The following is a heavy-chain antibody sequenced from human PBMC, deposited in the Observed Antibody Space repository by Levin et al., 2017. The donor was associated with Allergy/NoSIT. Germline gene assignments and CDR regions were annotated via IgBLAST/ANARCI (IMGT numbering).Heavy chain of an antibody. D-gene: IGHD4-17*01. CDR3: ASDYGDAGGYFDL. J-gene: IGHJ2*01. V-gene: IGHV4-4*02. CDR2: IYHSGST. Sequence: RSQTLSLTCAVSGGSISSSNWWSWVRQPPGKGLEWIGEIYHSGSTNYNPSLKSRVTISVDKSKNQFSLKPSSVTAADTAVYYCASDYGDAGGYFDLWGRGTLVTVSS. CDR1: GGSISSSNW.